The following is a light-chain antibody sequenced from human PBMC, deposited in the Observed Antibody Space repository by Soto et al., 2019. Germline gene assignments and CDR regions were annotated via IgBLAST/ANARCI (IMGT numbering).Light chain of an antibody. CDR3: QQSYSTLPYT. J-gene: IGKJ2*01. CDR2: RAS. Sequence: IQMTQSPSSLSASVGDRVTLRCRASRNISSDLNWYQQKPGKAPKLLIYRASTLQNGVPSRFSGAGSATDFTLTISSLQPEDFATYSCQQSYSTLPYTFGQGTKVDNK. CDR1: RNISSD. V-gene: IGKV1-39*01.